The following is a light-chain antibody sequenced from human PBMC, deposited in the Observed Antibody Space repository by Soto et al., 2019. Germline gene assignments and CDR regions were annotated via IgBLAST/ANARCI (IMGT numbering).Light chain of an antibody. CDR2: EGT. CDR3: CSYAGYNSYV. CDR1: SSDVGRYNL. Sequence: QYALTQPASVSGSPGQSITISCTGTSSDVGRYNLVSWYQQHPGKAPKLMIYEGTKRPSGVSNRFSGSKSGNTASLTISGLQAQDEADYYCCSYAGYNSYVFGTGTKLTVL. J-gene: IGLJ1*01. V-gene: IGLV2-23*01.